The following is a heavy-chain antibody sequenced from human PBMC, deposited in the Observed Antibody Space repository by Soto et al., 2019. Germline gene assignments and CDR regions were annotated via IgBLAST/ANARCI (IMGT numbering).Heavy chain of an antibody. Sequence: ASETLSLTCNVSGGSISSSRSYWAWIRQPPGKGLEWIANIFYSGSTYYNPSLASRVTVSVDTSKNQFSLKLSSVTAADTAVYYCASGGYYDFWSGSTNYYYYGMDVWGQGTTVTVSS. V-gene: IGHV4-39*01. CDR3: ASGGYYDFWSGSTNYYYYGMDV. CDR1: GGSISSSRSY. D-gene: IGHD3-3*01. J-gene: IGHJ6*02. CDR2: IFYSGST.